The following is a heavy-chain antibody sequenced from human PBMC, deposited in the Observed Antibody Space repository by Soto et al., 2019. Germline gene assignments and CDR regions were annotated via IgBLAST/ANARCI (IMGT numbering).Heavy chain of an antibody. J-gene: IGHJ4*02. CDR3: ASHYDMWSGYLSPVDY. D-gene: IGHD3-3*01. V-gene: IGHV3-11*01. Sequence: QVQLVESGGDSVKPGGSLRLSCAASGYTFSDYYMSWIRQAPGKGLEWISYIDTSGTKIYYADSVKGRFTITRDNAKNSLYLEMNRLRDEDTAVYYCASHYDMWSGYLSPVDYWGQGTLVTVSS. CDR2: IDTSGTKI. CDR1: GYTFSDYY.